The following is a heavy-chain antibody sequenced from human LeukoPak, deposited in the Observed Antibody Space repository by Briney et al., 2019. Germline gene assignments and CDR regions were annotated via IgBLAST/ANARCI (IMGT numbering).Heavy chain of an antibody. CDR1: GGSFSGYY. J-gene: IGHJ6*02. CDR3: ARGLGPYGMDV. V-gene: IGHV4-34*01. D-gene: IGHD7-27*01. CDR2: ISHSGRT. Sequence: SETLSLTCAVYGGSFSGYYWSWIRQPPGKGLEWIGEISHSGRTNYNPSLKGRVTISVDTSKNRFSLKLSSVTAADTAVYYCARGLGPYGMDVWGQGTTVTVSS.